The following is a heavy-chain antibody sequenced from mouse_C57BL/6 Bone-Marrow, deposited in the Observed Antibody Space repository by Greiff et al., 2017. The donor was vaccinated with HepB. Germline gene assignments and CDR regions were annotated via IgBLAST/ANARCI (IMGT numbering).Heavy chain of an antibody. D-gene: IGHD2-4*01. V-gene: IGHV5-9-1*02. Sequence: EVKLEESGEGLVKPGGSLKLSCAASGFTFSSYAMSWVRQTPEKRLEWVAYISSGGDYIYYADTVKGRFTISRDNARNTLYLQMSSLKSEDTAMYYCTRDYYGYFDVWGTGTTVTVSS. J-gene: IGHJ1*03. CDR1: GFTFSSYA. CDR2: ISSGGDYI. CDR3: TRDYYGYFDV.